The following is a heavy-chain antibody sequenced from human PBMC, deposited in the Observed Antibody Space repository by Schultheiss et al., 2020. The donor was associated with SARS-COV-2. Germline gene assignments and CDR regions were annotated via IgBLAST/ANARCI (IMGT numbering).Heavy chain of an antibody. V-gene: IGHV3-23*01. J-gene: IGHJ4*02. CDR1: GFTFSSHA. CDR2: ITGSGEST. CDR3: ARDPTLIPAY. Sequence: GESLKISCAASGFTFSSHAMSWVRQVPGKGLEWVSSITGSGESTYYADSVKGRFTISRDNAKNSLYLQMNSLRAEDTAVYYCARDPTLIPAYWGQGALVTVSS.